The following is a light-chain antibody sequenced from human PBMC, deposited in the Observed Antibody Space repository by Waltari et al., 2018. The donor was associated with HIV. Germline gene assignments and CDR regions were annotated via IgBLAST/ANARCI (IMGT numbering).Light chain of an antibody. CDR2: GAT. CDR1: QNITHY. Sequence: DIQMAQSPSSLSASIGDRVTITCRASQNITHYLNWYHQRPGKAPRLLICGATRLQGGVPSRFRGIGSGTFFTLIITSLQPEDFGTYYTQQSFSAPTFGRGTRVDIK. V-gene: IGKV1-39*01. CDR3: QQSFSAPT. J-gene: IGKJ5*01.